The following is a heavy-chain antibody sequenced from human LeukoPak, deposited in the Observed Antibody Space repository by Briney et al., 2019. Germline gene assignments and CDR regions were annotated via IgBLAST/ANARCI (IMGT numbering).Heavy chain of an antibody. CDR2: VHKSGST. V-gene: IGHV4-4*02. J-gene: IGHJ4*02. CDR3: AKEIVGAPTPGAY. CDR1: TDSITSNW. Sequence: SETLSITCAVSTDSITSNWWSWVRQPPGKGLEWIGEVHKSGSTNYYPSLQSRVTIPIDKSKNQIALELTSVTAADTAVYYCAKEIVGAPTPGAYWGQGILVTVSS. D-gene: IGHD1-26*01.